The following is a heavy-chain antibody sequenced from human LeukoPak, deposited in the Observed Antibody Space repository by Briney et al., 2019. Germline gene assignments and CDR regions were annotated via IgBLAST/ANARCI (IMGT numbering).Heavy chain of an antibody. CDR1: GFTVSSND. Sequence: GGSLRLSCAASGFTVSSNDMSWVRQAPGKGLEWVANIKQDGSEKYYVDSVKGRFTISRDNAKNSLFLQMNSLRAEDTAMYYCARRYFDSWGQGTLVTVSS. CDR2: IKQDGSEK. J-gene: IGHJ4*02. V-gene: IGHV3-7*03. CDR3: ARRYFDS.